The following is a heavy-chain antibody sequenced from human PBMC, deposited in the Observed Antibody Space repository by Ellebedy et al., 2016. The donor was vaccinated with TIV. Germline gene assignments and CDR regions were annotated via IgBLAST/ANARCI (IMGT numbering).Heavy chain of an antibody. J-gene: IGHJ5*02. CDR3: ARDPTTDYGDYNWFDP. V-gene: IGHV3-11*01. Sequence: GGSLRLSXAASGFSFSDYNMSWIRQVPGKALEWISYISRRGTPIYYADSVKGRFTISRDNAKNSLFLHMNFLRAGDTAVYYCARDPTTDYGDYNWFDPWGPGTLVTVSS. CDR1: GFSFSDYN. CDR2: ISRRGTPI. D-gene: IGHD4-17*01.